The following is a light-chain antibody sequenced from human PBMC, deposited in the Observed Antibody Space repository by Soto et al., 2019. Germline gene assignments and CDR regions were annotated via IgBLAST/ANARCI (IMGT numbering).Light chain of an antibody. V-gene: IGKV4-1*01. CDR3: QQYYSAPWT. CDR2: WSS. CDR1: QAVLYNSNNKNY. J-gene: IGKJ1*01. Sequence: DIVMTQSPDSLAVSLGERATIKCKASQAVLYNSNNKNYIAWYQQKPGQPPKLLIYWSSTREFGVPDRISGSGSGTDFSLTISSLQAEDVAVYYCQQYYSAPWTFGQGTKV.